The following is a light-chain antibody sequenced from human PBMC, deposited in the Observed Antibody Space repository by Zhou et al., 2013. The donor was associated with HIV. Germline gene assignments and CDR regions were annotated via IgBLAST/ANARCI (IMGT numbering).Light chain of an antibody. CDR2: EAS. Sequence: DIQMTQSPSSVSASVGGSVTITCRASQDISNGLVWYQQKPGKAPTLLIFEASTLQSGVPSRFSGSGSGTDFTLTINSLQREDFATYFCQQANSFPHTFGRGTKLEIK. V-gene: IGKV1D-12*01. CDR1: QDISNG. CDR3: QQANSFPHT. J-gene: IGKJ2*01.